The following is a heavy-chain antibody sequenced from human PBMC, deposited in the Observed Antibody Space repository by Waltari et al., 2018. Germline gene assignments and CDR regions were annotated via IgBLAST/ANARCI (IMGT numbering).Heavy chain of an antibody. D-gene: IGHD3-22*01. Sequence: QAQLVESGGGVVQPGRSLRLSCGASGFTLRTFVMYWVRQAPGKGLEWVAGISYDGSDKYYADSVKGRFTISRDNSKNTVYLQMNSLRTEDTAVYYCARSPIDYYESSGYADYWGQGTLVTVSS. CDR1: GFTLRTFV. CDR3: ARSPIDYYESSGYADY. V-gene: IGHV3-30*04. J-gene: IGHJ4*02. CDR2: ISYDGSDK.